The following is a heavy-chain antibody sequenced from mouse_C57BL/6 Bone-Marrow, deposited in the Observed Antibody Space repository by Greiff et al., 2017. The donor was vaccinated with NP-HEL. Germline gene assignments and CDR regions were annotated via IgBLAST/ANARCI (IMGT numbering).Heavy chain of an antibody. CDR2: INPSNGGT. Sequence: QVQLQQPGTELVKPGASVKLSCKASGYTFTSYWMHWVKQRPGQGLEWIGNINPSNGGTNYNEKFKSKATLTVDKSSSTAYMQLSSLTSEDSAVYYCARSGAVARYDGYCGNYYARDYWGQGTSVTVSS. CDR1: GYTFTSYW. J-gene: IGHJ4*01. V-gene: IGHV1-53*01. CDR3: ARSGAVARYDGYCGNYYARDY. D-gene: IGHD2-3*01.